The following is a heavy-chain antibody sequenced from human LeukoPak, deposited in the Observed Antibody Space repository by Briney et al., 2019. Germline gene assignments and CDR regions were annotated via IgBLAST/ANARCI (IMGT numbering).Heavy chain of an antibody. Sequence: ASVKVSCKASGYTFTGYYMHWVRQAPGKGLEWMGGFDPEDGETIYAQKFQGRVTMTEDTSTDTAYMELSSLRSEDTAVYYCASSIAAAADFGDYWGQGTLVTVSS. D-gene: IGHD6-13*01. V-gene: IGHV1-24*01. J-gene: IGHJ4*02. CDR2: FDPEDGET. CDR3: ASSIAAAADFGDY. CDR1: GYTFTGYY.